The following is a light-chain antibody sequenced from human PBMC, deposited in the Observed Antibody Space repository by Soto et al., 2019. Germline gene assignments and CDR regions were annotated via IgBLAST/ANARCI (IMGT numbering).Light chain of an antibody. J-gene: IGKJ1*01. Sequence: EVELTQSPATLSVSPGERATLSCRASQTVGSNLAWYQHKPGQAPRLLISGASTRATGVPARFSGSGSGTEFALTISSLQSEDFTVYFCQQYNTRPQTFGQGTKVAIK. CDR3: QQYNTRPQT. CDR1: QTVGSN. CDR2: GAS. V-gene: IGKV3-15*01.